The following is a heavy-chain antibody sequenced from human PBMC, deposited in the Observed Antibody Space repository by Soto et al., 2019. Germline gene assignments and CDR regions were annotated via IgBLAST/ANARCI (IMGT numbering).Heavy chain of an antibody. CDR3: ARDLTISSTDGLLDP. D-gene: IGHD5-12*01. Sequence: PSETLSLTCTVSGGSMSLYYWTWIRHTPGKGLEWIGNIHYTGSTNYNPSLKSRVTILLGTSTSQFSLKVSSVTAADTAVYYCARDLTISSTDGLLDPWGHGTLVSVSS. CDR1: GGSMSLYY. V-gene: IGHV4-59*01. CDR2: IHYTGST. J-gene: IGHJ5*02.